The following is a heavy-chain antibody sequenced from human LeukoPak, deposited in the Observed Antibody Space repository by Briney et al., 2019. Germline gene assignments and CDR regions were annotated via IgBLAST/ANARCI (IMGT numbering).Heavy chain of an antibody. CDR3: ARVAEEYYYDSSGYYYYFDY. D-gene: IGHD3-22*01. CDR2: ISAYNGNT. V-gene: IGHV1-18*01. Sequence: GASVKVSCKASGYTSTSYGISWVRQAPGQGLEWMGWISAYNGNTNYAQKLQGRVTMTTDTSTSTAYMELRSLRSDDTAVYYCARVAEEYYYDSSGYYYYFDYWGQGTLVTVSS. CDR1: GYTSTSYG. J-gene: IGHJ4*02.